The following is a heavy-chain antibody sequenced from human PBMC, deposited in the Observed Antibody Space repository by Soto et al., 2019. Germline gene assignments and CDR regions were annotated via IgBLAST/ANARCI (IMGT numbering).Heavy chain of an antibody. CDR3: ARGGGYCSSTSCYYGYYYYYMDV. CDR2: ISSSGSTI. CDR1: GFTFSDYY. V-gene: IGHV3-11*01. Sequence: QVQLVESGGGLIKPGGSLRLSCAASGFTFSDYYMSWIRQAPGKGLEWVSYISSSGSTIYYADSVKGRFTISRDNAKNSLYLQMNSLRAEDTAVYYCARGGGYCSSTSCYYGYYYYYMDVWGKGTTVTVSS. D-gene: IGHD2-2*01. J-gene: IGHJ6*03.